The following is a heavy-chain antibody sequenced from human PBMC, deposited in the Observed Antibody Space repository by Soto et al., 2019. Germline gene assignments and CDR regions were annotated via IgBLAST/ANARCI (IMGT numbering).Heavy chain of an antibody. CDR1: GGSISSSSYY. CDR2: IYYTGST. Sequence: KSSETLSLTCTVSGGSISSSSYYWGWIRQPPGKGLEWIGNIYYTGSTYYNPSLKSRVTISVDTSKNHFSLKLSSVTAADTAVYYCARLGWDSSGYYLAYWGQGTLVTVSS. D-gene: IGHD3-22*01. V-gene: IGHV4-39*02. J-gene: IGHJ4*02. CDR3: ARLGWDSSGYYLAY.